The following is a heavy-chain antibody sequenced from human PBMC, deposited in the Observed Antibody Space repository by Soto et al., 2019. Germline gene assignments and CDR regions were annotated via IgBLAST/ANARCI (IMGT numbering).Heavy chain of an antibody. D-gene: IGHD6-19*01. CDR1: GFIFGQYS. Sequence: EVQLVESGGGLVKPGGSLRLSCAASGFIFGQYSMNWVRQAPGKGLEWVSSISSTGALMYYADSVKGRFTISRDDADNSLSLQMNSLRVEDTAVYYCARDRLARGIPVAGRIDYWGQGAMVTVSS. J-gene: IGHJ4*02. CDR3: ARDRLARGIPVAGRIDY. CDR2: ISSTGALM. V-gene: IGHV3-21*02.